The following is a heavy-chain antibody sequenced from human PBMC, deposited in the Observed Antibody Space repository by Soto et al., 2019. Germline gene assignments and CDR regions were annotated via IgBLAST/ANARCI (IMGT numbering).Heavy chain of an antibody. CDR2: ISAHNGNT. CDR1: GYTFTSYG. J-gene: IGHJ4*02. CDR3: AKDSRYSNSWYEIDY. V-gene: IGHV1-18*01. Sequence: ASVKVSCEASGYTFTSYGISWVRQAPGQGLEWMGWISAHNGNTKYEQKLQGRVTMTTDTSTSTAYMELRSLRSDDTAVYYCAKDSRYSNSWYEIDYWGRGTLVTVSS. D-gene: IGHD6-13*01.